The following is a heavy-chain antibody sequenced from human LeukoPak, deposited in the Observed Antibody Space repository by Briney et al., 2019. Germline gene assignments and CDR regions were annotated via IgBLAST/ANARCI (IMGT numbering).Heavy chain of an antibody. D-gene: IGHD5-12*01. J-gene: IGHJ4*02. CDR2: IKEDGSEK. V-gene: IGHV3-7*01. Sequence: GGCLRLSCAASGFTFSAYWMRWVRQARGKGLEWVASIKEDGSEKYYVDSVKGRFTISRDNAKNSLYLQMNSLRAEDTAVYYCARLTLSANDWCYDYWGQGTLVTVSS. CDR1: GFTFSAYW. CDR3: ARLTLSANDWCYDY.